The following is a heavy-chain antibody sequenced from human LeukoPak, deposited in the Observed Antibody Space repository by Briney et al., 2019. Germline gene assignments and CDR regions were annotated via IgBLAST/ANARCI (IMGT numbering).Heavy chain of an antibody. CDR2: INHSGST. V-gene: IGHV4-39*07. J-gene: IGHJ4*02. Sequence: PSETLSLTCTVSGGSISSSSYYWSWIRQPPGKGLEWIGEINHSGSTNYNPSLKSRVTISVDTSKNQFSLKLSSVTAADTAVYYCARGREDDYGDYSLNFDYWGQGTLVTVSS. CDR3: ARGREDDYGDYSLNFDY. D-gene: IGHD4-17*01. CDR1: GGSISSSSYY.